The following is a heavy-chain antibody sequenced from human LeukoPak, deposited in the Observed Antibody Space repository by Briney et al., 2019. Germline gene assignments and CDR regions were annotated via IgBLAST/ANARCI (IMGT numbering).Heavy chain of an antibody. D-gene: IGHD6-19*01. Sequence: PGRSLRLSCAASGFTFNNYGMHWVRQAPGKGLEWVAVISYDGSNKYYADSVKGRFTISRDNSRNTLFLQMNSLRAEDTAVYYCAKDLGSGWYYFDCWGQGTLVTVSS. V-gene: IGHV3-30*18. CDR1: GFTFNNYG. CDR2: ISYDGSNK. J-gene: IGHJ4*02. CDR3: AKDLGSGWYYFDC.